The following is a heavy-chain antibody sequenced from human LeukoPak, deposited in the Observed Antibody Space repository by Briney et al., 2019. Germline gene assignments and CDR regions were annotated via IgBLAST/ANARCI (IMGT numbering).Heavy chain of an antibody. Sequence: SETLSLTCTVSGGSISRYSWSWIRQPPGKGLEWIGNIFYSGNTNYNPSLKSRVTISIDTSQNQFSLKLSSVTAADTAIYYCARHYNWFDPWGQGILVTVST. J-gene: IGHJ5*02. CDR3: ARHYNWFDP. CDR2: IFYSGNT. CDR1: GGSISRYS. V-gene: IGHV4-59*01.